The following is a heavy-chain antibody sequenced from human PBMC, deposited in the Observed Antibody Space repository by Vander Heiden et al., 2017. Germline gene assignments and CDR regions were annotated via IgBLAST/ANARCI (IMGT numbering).Heavy chain of an antibody. CDR1: GGSISSSSYY. CDR2: IYYSGST. Sequence: QLQLQESGPGLVKPSETLSLTCTVSGGSISSSSYYWGWIRQSPGKGLEWIGTIYYSGSTYYNPSLKSRVTISIDTSRNQFSMNLYSVPAADTAVYYCARHAGGRWLGEPTDYWGQGTLVTVYS. J-gene: IGHJ4*02. CDR3: ARHAGGRWLGEPTDY. D-gene: IGHD3-10*01. V-gene: IGHV4-39*01.